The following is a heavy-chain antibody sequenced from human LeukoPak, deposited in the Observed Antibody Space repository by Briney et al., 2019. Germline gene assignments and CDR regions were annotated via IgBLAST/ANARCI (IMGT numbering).Heavy chain of an antibody. CDR3: ARDSAPSDWNYDY. Sequence: SETLSLTCTVSGGSFSSFYWSWIRQPAGKGLEWIGRIYSSGTTNYNPSLKSRLTMSVDTSKNQFSLKLSSVTYADTAVYYCARDSAPSDWNYDYWGQGTLVTVSS. CDR2: IYSSGTT. CDR1: GGSFSSFY. J-gene: IGHJ4*02. V-gene: IGHV4-4*07. D-gene: IGHD1-7*01.